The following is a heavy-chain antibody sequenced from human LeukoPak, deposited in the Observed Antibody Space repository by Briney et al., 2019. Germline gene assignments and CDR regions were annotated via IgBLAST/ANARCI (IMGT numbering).Heavy chain of an antibody. D-gene: IGHD4-17*01. CDR1: GVSFDDYY. CDR2: INHSGYT. CDR3: TRMTTGHDY. J-gene: IGHJ4*02. Sequence: SETLSLTCAVSGVSFDDYYWAWVRQTPGKGLEWIGEINHSGYTNDSPSLKSRVTLSSDTSRRQFSLNLSSVTVADAGTYYCTRMTTGHDYWGQGTLATVSS. V-gene: IGHV4-34*01.